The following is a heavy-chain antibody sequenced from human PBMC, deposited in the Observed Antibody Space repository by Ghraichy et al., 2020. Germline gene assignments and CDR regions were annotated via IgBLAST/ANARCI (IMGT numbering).Heavy chain of an antibody. V-gene: IGHV3-21*01. D-gene: IGHD2-2*01. Sequence: GESLNISCAASGFTFSSYSMNWVRQAPGKGLEWVSSISSSSSYIYYADSVKGRFTISRDNAKNSLYLQMNSLRAEDTAVYYCASTRGTSFLYGMDVWGQGTTVTVSS. J-gene: IGHJ6*02. CDR2: ISSSSSYI. CDR3: ASTRGTSFLYGMDV. CDR1: GFTFSSYS.